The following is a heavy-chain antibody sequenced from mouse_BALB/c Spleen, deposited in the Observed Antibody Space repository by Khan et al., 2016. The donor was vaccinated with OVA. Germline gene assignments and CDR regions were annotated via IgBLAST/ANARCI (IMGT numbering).Heavy chain of an antibody. CDR1: GFSLTGYG. D-gene: IGHD2-10*01. V-gene: IGHV2-6-7*01. CDR3: ARAYYGNYREARDY. CDR2: IWGDGST. J-gene: IGHJ4*01. Sequence: QVQLQQSGPGLVAPSPTLSITCTASGFSLTGYGVNWVRQPPEKGLEWLGMIWGDGSTDYNSALKSRLSISKDNSTSHVFFKMNSLETEDTARYYCARAYYGNYREARDYWGQGTSVTVSS.